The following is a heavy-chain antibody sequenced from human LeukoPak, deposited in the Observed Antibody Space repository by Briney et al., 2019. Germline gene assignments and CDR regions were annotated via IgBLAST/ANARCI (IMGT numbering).Heavy chain of an antibody. Sequence: PGGSLRLSRAVSGFTSDDHAMHWVRQASGKGLEWVAGIMWRSGSTGYEDSVKGRFTISRDNAKKSLYLHMNGLRVEDTAFYYCTKDLTPGGADVWGQGTTVTVSS. D-gene: IGHD3-10*01. CDR3: TKDLTPGGADV. V-gene: IGHV3-9*02. J-gene: IGHJ6*02. CDR1: GFTSDDHA. CDR2: IMWRSGST.